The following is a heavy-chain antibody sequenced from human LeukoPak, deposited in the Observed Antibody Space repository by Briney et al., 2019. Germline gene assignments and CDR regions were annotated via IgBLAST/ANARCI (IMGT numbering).Heavy chain of an antibody. CDR3: ARSLYNFGGYFDY. D-gene: IGHD3-10*01. Sequence: SDTLSLTCTVSGGSISSNTYYWGWIRRPPGKGLEWIGGIYYSGSTYYNPSLKSRVTISVDTSKNQFSLKLSSVTAGDTAVYYCARSLYNFGGYFDYWGQGTLVTVSS. V-gene: IGHV4-39*01. CDR1: GGSISSNTYY. CDR2: IYYSGST. J-gene: IGHJ4*02.